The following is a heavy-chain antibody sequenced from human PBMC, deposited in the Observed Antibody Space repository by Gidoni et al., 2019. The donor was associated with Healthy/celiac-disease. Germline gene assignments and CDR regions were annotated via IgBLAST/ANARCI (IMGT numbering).Heavy chain of an antibody. D-gene: IGHD6-6*01. V-gene: IGHV3-23*01. CDR2: ISGSGGST. J-gene: IGHJ6*03. CDR3: AKQLVVYYYYMDV. CDR1: GFTFSSFA. Sequence: EVQLLASGGGLVQPGGSLRLSCAASGFTFSSFAMSWVRTAPGKGLEWVSAISGSGGSTYYADSVKGRFTISRDNSKNTLYLQMNSLRAEDTAVYYCAKQLVVYYYYMDVWGKGTTVTVSS.